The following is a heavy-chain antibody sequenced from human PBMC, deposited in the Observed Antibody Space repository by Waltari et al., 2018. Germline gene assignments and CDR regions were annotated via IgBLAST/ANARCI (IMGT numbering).Heavy chain of an antibody. CDR3: VRDGSGASFTFNY. CDR2: INAYNGNT. V-gene: IGHV1-18*01. CDR1: GYTFTSYS. D-gene: IGHD1-26*01. J-gene: IGHJ4*01. Sequence: QVHLVQSGAEVKTPGASGKVSCKASGYTFTSYSFTWVRQAPGQGLEWMGWINAYNGNTNYAQKFQGRFTMTIDTSTTTAYMELRSLRSDDTAVYYCVRDGSGASFTFNYWGHGTLVTVSS.